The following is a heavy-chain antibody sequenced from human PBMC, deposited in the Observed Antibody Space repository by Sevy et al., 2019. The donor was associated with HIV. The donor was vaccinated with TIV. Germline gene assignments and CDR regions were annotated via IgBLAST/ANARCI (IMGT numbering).Heavy chain of an antibody. CDR1: GYSFTSYW. CDR3: ARLIGGSGWYGKWDY. Sequence: GESLKISCKGSGYSFTSYWISWVRQMPGKGLEWMGRIDPSDSYTNYSPSFQGHVTISADKSISTAYLQWSSLKASDTAMYYCARLIGGSGWYGKWDYWGQGTLVTVSS. D-gene: IGHD6-19*01. V-gene: IGHV5-10-1*01. J-gene: IGHJ4*02. CDR2: IDPSDSYT.